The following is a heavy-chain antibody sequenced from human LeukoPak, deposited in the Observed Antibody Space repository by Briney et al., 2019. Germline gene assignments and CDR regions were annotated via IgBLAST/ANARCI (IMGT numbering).Heavy chain of an antibody. J-gene: IGHJ4*02. CDR3: ARDGRDGDYGTDY. Sequence: ASVKVSCKVSGYTLTELSMHWVRQAPGQGLEWMGIINPSGGSTSYAQKFQGRVTMTRDTSTSTVYMELSSLRSEDTAVYYCARDGRDGDYGTDYWGQGTLVTVSS. CDR1: GYTLTELS. V-gene: IGHV1-46*01. CDR2: INPSGGST. D-gene: IGHD4-17*01.